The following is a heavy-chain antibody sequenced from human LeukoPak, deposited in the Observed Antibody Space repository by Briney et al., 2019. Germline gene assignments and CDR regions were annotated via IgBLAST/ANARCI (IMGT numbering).Heavy chain of an antibody. J-gene: IGHJ4*02. D-gene: IGHD4-17*01. V-gene: IGHV1-2*02. CDR1: GYTFTGYY. CDR3: ARDSDSATVTTFGY. Sequence: ASVKVSCKASGYTFTGYYMHWVRQAPGQGLEWMGWISPNSGGTNYAQKFQGRVTMTRDTSISTAYMELSRLRSDDTAVYYCARDSDSATVTTFGYWGQGTLVTVSS. CDR2: ISPNSGGT.